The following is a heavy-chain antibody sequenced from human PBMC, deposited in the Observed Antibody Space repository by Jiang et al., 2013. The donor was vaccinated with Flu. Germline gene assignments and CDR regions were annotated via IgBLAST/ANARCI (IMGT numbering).Heavy chain of an antibody. V-gene: IGHV4-61*01. J-gene: IGHJ4*02. D-gene: IGHD4-17*01. Sequence: GPGLVKPSETLSLTCTVSRGSVSSGSYYWSWIRQPPGKGLEWIGYIYYSGSTKYNPSLKSRVTISVDTSKNQFSLKLSSVTTADTAVYYCARLDVGDYGDYGFYFDYWGQGTPVTVSS. CDR3: ARLDVGDYGDYGFYFDY. CDR2: IYYSGST. CDR1: RGSVSSGSYY.